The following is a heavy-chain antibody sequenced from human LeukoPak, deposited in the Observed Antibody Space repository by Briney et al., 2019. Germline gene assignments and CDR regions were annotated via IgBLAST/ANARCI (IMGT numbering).Heavy chain of an antibody. CDR2: IYSGGST. D-gene: IGHD3-3*01. J-gene: IGHJ4*02. Sequence: PGXXLRLSCAASGFTVSSNYMSWVRQAPGKGLEWVSVIYSGGSTYYADSVKGRFTISRDNSKNTLYLQMNSLRAEDTAVYYCARDIPYDFWSGYYTHWGQGTLVTVSS. CDR1: GFTVSSNY. CDR3: ARDIPYDFWSGYYTH. V-gene: IGHV3-66*02.